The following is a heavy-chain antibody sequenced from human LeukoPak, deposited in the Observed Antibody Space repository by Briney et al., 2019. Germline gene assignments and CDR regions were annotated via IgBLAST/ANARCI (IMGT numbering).Heavy chain of an antibody. CDR3: ASSAGSSWYSYYYYYGMDV. Sequence: GGSLRLSCAASGFTFSDYYMSWIRQAPGKGLEWVSYISSSGSTIYYADSVKGRFTISRDNAKNSLYLQMNSLRAEDTAVYYCASSAGSSWYSYYYYYGMDVWGQGTTVTVSS. CDR1: GFTFSDYY. V-gene: IGHV3-11*04. CDR2: ISSSGSTI. D-gene: IGHD6-13*01. J-gene: IGHJ6*02.